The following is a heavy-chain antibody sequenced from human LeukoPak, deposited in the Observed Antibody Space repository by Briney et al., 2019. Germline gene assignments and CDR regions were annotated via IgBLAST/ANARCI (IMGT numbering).Heavy chain of an antibody. D-gene: IGHD3-10*01. Sequence: PSETLSLTCSVSGGSISSSSHYWDWIRQPPGKGLDWIGTIYYDGKSDFNPSLRSRVTISVDTSKNQFSLKLSSVTAADTALYYCARRFGAWPYYLDYWGQGALVTVPS. CDR1: GGSISSSSHY. CDR2: IYYDGKS. J-gene: IGHJ4*02. CDR3: ARRFGAWPYYLDY. V-gene: IGHV4-39*01.